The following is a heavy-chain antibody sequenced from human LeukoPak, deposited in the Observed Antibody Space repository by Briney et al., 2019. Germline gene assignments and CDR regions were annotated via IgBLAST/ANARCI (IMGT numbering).Heavy chain of an antibody. CDR3: ARDEAAAAGNCCWFDP. D-gene: IGHD6-13*01. J-gene: IGHJ5*02. V-gene: IGHV3-23*01. Sequence: PGGSLRLSCAASGFTFSNYVMSWVRQAPAKGLEWVSTIFGSGTNTYYADSVRGRFTISRDNSKNTLYLQMDSLRAEDTAVYYCARDEAAAAGNCCWFDPWGQGTLVTVSS. CDR1: GFTFSNYV. CDR2: IFGSGTNT.